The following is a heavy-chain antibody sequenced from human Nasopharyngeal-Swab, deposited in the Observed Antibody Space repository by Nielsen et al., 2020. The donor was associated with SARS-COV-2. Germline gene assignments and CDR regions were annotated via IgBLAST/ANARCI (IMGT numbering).Heavy chain of an antibody. V-gene: IGHV4-59*01. CDR3: ARESGGDSGWFDP. CDR1: GVSISSYY. Sequence: SETLSLTCTASGVSISSYYWSWIRQPPGKGLEWIGYIYYSGSTNYNPSLKSRVTISVDTSKNQFSLKLSSVTAADTAVYYCARESGGDSGWFDPWGQGTLVTVSS. CDR2: IYYSGST. D-gene: IGHD5-12*01. J-gene: IGHJ5*02.